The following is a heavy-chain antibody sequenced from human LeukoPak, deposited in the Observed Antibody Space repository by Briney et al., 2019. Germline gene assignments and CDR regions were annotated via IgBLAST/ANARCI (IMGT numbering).Heavy chain of an antibody. CDR1: GFTFSSYW. CDR2: INWNGGST. Sequence: GGSLRLSCAASGFTFSSYWMSWVRQAPGKGLEWVSGINWNGGSTGYADSVKGRFTISRDNAKNSLYLQMNSLRAEDTALYYCARGGDIAAGFFDYWGQGTLVTVSS. J-gene: IGHJ4*02. D-gene: IGHD6-13*01. V-gene: IGHV3-20*04. CDR3: ARGGDIAAGFFDY.